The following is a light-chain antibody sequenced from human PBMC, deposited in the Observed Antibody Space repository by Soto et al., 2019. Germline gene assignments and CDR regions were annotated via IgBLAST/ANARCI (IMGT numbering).Light chain of an antibody. Sequence: ENVLAQSPGTLSLSPGERATLSCRASQSVRNTYLAWYQQKPGQAPRLLIYGVSSRATGIPDRFSGSGSGTDFTLTISRLEPEDFAVYYCQQYSSSPVTFGGGTKVDI. J-gene: IGKJ4*01. CDR2: GVS. V-gene: IGKV3-20*01. CDR1: QSVRNTY. CDR3: QQYSSSPVT.